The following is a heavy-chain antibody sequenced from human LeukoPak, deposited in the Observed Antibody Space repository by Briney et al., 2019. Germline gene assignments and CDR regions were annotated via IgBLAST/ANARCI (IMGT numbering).Heavy chain of an antibody. CDR3: ARALAAAGIDY. D-gene: IGHD6-13*01. J-gene: IGHJ4*02. CDR2: ISYDGSNK. V-gene: IGHV3-30-3*01. CDR1: GFTFSGYA. Sequence: PGGSLRLSCAASGFTFSGYAMHWARQAPGKGLERVAVISYDGSNKYYADSVKGRFTISRDNSKNTLYLQMNSLRAEDTAVYYCARALAAAGIDYWGQGTLVTVSS.